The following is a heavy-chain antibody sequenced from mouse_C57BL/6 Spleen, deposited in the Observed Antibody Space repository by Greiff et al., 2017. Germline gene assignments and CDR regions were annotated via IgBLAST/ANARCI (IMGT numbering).Heavy chain of an antibody. J-gene: IGHJ4*01. Sequence: VQLQQPGAELVKPGASVKLSCKASGYTFTSYWMHWVKQRPGRGLEWIGRIYPNSGGTKYNEKFKSKATLTVDQPSSTAYMQRSSLTSEDSAVYYCARRATQFYAMDYWGQGTSGTVSS. D-gene: IGHD6-1*01. CDR3: ARRATQFYAMDY. CDR2: IYPNSGGT. CDR1: GYTFTSYW. V-gene: IGHV1-72*01.